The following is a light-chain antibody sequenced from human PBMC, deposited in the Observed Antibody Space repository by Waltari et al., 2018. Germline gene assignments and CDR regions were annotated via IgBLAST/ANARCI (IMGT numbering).Light chain of an antibody. CDR1: SNEIRAYDF. J-gene: IGLJ2*01. CDR3: SSFTTSKTRV. Sequence: QSALIQPASLSASLGQSITTSCTGTSNEIRAYDFLSWHQQHPGKVPKLIIYDVDIRPSGISNRFSGSKSGNTASLTISGLQAEDDSDYYCSSFTTSKTRVFGGGTRVTVL. CDR2: DVD. V-gene: IGLV2-14*03.